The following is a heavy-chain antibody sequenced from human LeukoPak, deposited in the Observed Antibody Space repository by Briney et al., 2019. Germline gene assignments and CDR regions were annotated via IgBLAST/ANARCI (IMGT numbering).Heavy chain of an antibody. J-gene: IGHJ4*02. CDR3: ARDRGGGYYFDY. Sequence: GASVKVSCKASGGTFSSYAISWVRQAPGQGLEWMGGIIPIFGTANYAQKFQGRVTITADESTSTAYMELSSLRSEDTAVYYCARDRGGGYYFDYWGQGTLVTVSS. V-gene: IGHV1-69*13. D-gene: IGHD3-16*01. CDR2: IIPIFGTA. CDR1: GGTFSSYA.